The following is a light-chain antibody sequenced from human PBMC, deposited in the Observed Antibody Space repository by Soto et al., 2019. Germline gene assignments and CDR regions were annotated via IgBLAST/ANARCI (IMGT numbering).Light chain of an antibody. J-gene: IGKJ4*01. CDR1: QGISSY. Sequence: DIQLNQSPSFLSASVGDRVTITCRASQGISSYFAWYQQKPGKVPKLLIYAVSTLHSGVPSRFSGSASGTEFTLTISSLQLEDFATYYCQQLYSYRLTFGGGTRVEIK. CDR3: QQLYSYRLT. CDR2: AVS. V-gene: IGKV1-9*01.